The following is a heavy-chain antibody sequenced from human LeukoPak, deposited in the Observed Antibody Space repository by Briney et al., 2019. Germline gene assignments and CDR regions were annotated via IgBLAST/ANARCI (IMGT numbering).Heavy chain of an antibody. CDR1: GFTFSEFTFSNAW. V-gene: IGHV3-15*01. CDR2: FKSKTDGGAT. CDR3: TADNCGSTSCYAHY. J-gene: IGHJ4*02. D-gene: IGHD2-2*01. Sequence: GGSLRLSCVASGFTFSEFTFSNAWMSWVRQAPGKGLEWVGRFKSKTDGGATDYAAPVKGRFTISRDVSKTTLFLQMNSLKTEDTAVYYRTADNCGSTSCYAHYWGQGTLVTVSS.